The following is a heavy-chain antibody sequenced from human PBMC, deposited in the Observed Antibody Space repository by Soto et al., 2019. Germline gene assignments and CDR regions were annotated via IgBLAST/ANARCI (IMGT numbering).Heavy chain of an antibody. CDR2: ISAYNGNT. D-gene: IGHD3-9*01. Sequence: ASVKVSCKASGYTFTSYGISWVRQAPGQGLEWMGWISAYNGNTNYAQKLQGRVTMTTDTSTSTAYMELRSLRSDDTAVYYCARGGDYDILTGYPPDYWGQGTLVTVSS. V-gene: IGHV1-18*01. J-gene: IGHJ4*02. CDR1: GYTFTSYG. CDR3: ARGGDYDILTGYPPDY.